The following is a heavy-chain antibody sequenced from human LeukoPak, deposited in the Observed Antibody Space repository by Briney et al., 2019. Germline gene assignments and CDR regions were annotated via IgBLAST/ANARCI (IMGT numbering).Heavy chain of an antibody. CDR1: GFTFDDYA. Sequence: PGGSLRLSCAASGFTFDDYAMHWVRQAPGKGLEWVSGISWNSGSIGYADSVKGRFTISRDNAKNSLYLQMNSLRAEDTALYYCAKDITFTQRLVLFKWGQGTLVTVSS. J-gene: IGHJ4*02. D-gene: IGHD6-13*01. V-gene: IGHV3-9*01. CDR2: ISWNSGSI. CDR3: AKDITFTQRLVLFK.